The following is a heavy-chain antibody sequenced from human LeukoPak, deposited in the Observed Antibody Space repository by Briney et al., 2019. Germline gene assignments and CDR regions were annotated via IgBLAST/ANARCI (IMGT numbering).Heavy chain of an antibody. D-gene: IGHD2-8*01. V-gene: IGHV3-23*01. CDR2: ISGSGGST. CDR3: AKDKGWSPRPLNYFDY. Sequence: GGSLRLSCAASGFTFSSYAMSWVRQAPGKGLEWVSAISGSGGSTYYADSVKGRFTISRDNSKNTLYLQMNSLRAEDTAVYYCAKDKGWSPRPLNYFDYWGQGTLVTVSS. J-gene: IGHJ4*02. CDR1: GFTFSSYA.